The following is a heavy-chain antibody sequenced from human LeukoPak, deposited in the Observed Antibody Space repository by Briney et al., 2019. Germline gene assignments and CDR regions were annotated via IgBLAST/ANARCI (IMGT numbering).Heavy chain of an antibody. CDR1: GFSLRTSGVG. Sequence: SGPTLLKPTQTLTLTFTFSGFSLRTSGVGVGWIRQPPGKALECLALIYWDDDKRYRPSLKSRLSIIKDTSKNQVVLTMTNMDPVDTATYYCAHTVTGRGNPDFDYWGQGTLVTVSS. V-gene: IGHV2-5*02. D-gene: IGHD3-10*01. CDR2: IYWDDDK. CDR3: AHTVTGRGNPDFDY. J-gene: IGHJ4*02.